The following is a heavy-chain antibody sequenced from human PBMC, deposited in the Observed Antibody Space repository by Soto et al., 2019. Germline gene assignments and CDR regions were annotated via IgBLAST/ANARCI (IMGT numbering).Heavy chain of an antibody. D-gene: IGHD3-22*01. CDR3: AIIDSSGYYESYGMDV. Sequence: PGGSLRLSCAASGFTFSSYWMHWVRQAPGKGLVWVSRINSDGSSTSYADSVKGRFTISRDNAKNTLYLQMNSLRAEDTAVYYYAIIDSSGYYESYGMDVWGQGTTVTVSS. CDR1: GFTFSSYW. V-gene: IGHV3-74*01. J-gene: IGHJ6*02. CDR2: INSDGSST.